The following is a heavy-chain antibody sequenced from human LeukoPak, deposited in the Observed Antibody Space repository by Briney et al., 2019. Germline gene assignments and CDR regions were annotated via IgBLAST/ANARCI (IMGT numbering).Heavy chain of an antibody. CDR3: ARAGVTMVRGRDGMDV. CDR1: GGSFSGYY. Sequence: SETLSLTCAVYGGSFSGYYWSWLRQPPGKGLEWLGEINHSGSTNYNPSLKSRVTISVDTSKNQFSLKLSSVTAADTAVYYCARAGVTMVRGRDGMDVWGKGTTVTVSS. J-gene: IGHJ6*04. V-gene: IGHV4-34*01. D-gene: IGHD3-10*01. CDR2: INHSGST.